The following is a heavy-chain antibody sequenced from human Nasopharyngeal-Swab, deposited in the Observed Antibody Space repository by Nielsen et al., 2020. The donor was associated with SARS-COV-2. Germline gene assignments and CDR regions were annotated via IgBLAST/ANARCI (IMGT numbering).Heavy chain of an antibody. Sequence: SGPTLVKPTQTLTLTCTFSGFSLSTSGMCVSWIRQPPGKALERLALIDWDDDKYYSTSLKTRLTISKDTSKNQVVLTMTNMDPVDTATYYCARSEKKYNWNHGYYYGMDVWGQGTTVTVSS. V-gene: IGHV2-70*01. J-gene: IGHJ6*02. CDR2: IDWDDDK. D-gene: IGHD1-14*01. CDR3: ARSEKKYNWNHGYYYGMDV. CDR1: GFSLSTSGMC.